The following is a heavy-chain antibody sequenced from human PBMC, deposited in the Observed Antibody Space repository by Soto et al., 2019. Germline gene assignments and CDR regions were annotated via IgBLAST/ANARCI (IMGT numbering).Heavy chain of an antibody. D-gene: IGHD3-10*02. V-gene: IGHV4-31*03. Sequence: PSETLSLTCSVSGGSISSGYYWTWIRQHPGKGLEWIGYIYYSGNTYYNPSLKSRVTTSVDTSKNQFSLKLSSVTAADTAVYYCASTDYVAYYMDVWGQGTTVTVSS. J-gene: IGHJ6*03. CDR1: GGSISSGYY. CDR3: ASTDYVAYYMDV. CDR2: IYYSGNT.